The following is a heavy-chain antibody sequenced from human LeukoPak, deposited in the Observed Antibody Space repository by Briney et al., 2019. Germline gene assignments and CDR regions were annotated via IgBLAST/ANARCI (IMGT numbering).Heavy chain of an antibody. CDR3: ARAVQLERPPPLIGYYYMDV. J-gene: IGHJ6*03. D-gene: IGHD1-1*01. Sequence: SETLPLTCTVSGGSISSYYWSWIRQPPGKGLEWIGYIYYSGSTNYDPSLKSRVTISLDTSKNQFSLKLSSVTAADTAVYYCARAVQLERPPPLIGYYYMDVWGKGTTVTVSS. CDR2: IYYSGST. CDR1: GGSISSYY. V-gene: IGHV4-59*01.